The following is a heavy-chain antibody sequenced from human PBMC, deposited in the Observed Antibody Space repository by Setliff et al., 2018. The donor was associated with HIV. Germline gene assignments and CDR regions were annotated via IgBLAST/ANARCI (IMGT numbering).Heavy chain of an antibody. CDR2: INPNSGGT. Sequence: ASVKVSCKASGYMFNIYYMHWVRQAPGQGLEWMGWINPNSGGTNYAQRFQGRVTMTRDTSISTAYMELSSLRPGDTAVYYCARERWAGATRPNDFDYWGQGTLVTVSS. CDR3: ARERWAGATRPNDFDY. V-gene: IGHV1-2*02. D-gene: IGHD6-6*01. CDR1: GYMFNIYY. J-gene: IGHJ4*02.